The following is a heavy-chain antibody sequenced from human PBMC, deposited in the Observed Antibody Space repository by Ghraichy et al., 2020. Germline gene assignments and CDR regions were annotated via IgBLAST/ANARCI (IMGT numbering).Heavy chain of an antibody. V-gene: IGHV4-34*01. CDR3: AMLPGRGWYKTAPES. J-gene: IGHJ5*02. CDR2: INHSGST. CDR1: GGSFSGYY. Sequence: SQTLSLTCAVYGGSFSGYYWSWIRQPPGKGLEWIGEINHSGSTNYNPSLKSRVTISVDTSKNQFSLKLSSVTAADTAVYYCAMLPGRGWYKTAPESWGQGTLVTVSS. D-gene: IGHD6-19*01.